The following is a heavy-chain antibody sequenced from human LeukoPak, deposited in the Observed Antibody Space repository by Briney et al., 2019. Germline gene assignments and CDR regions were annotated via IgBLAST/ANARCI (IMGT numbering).Heavy chain of an antibody. Sequence: PGGSLRLSCAASGFTFSSYEMNWVRQAPGKGLEWVSYISSSGSTIYYADSVKGRFTIYRDNAKNSLYLQMNSLRAEDTAVYYCATERGIAAVFFDYWGQGTLVTVSS. D-gene: IGHD6-13*01. CDR3: ATERGIAAVFFDY. V-gene: IGHV3-48*03. J-gene: IGHJ4*02. CDR2: ISSSGSTI. CDR1: GFTFSSYE.